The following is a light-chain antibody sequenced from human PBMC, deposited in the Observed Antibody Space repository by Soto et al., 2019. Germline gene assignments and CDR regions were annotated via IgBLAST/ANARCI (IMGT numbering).Light chain of an antibody. V-gene: IGKV1-27*01. Sequence: QSPGTMPLSPGDRVTITCRASQGISNYLAWYQQKPGKVPKLLIHAASTLQSGVPSRFSGSGSGTDFTLTISSLQPEDVATYYCQKYNSAPLTFGGGTKVEIK. CDR3: QKYNSAPLT. J-gene: IGKJ4*01. CDR1: QGISNY. CDR2: AAS.